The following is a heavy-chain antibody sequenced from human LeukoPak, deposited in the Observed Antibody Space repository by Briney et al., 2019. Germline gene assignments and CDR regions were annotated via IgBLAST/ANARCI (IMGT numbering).Heavy chain of an antibody. Sequence: PSETLSLTCTVTGGSFSTYYWSWIRQTPGKGLEWIGHFYYSGSTTYNPSLKSRVTISVDTSRDQFSLKLTSVSAADTAVCYRARGQGGNYYLNYFDYWGQGALVTVSS. CDR2: FYYSGST. V-gene: IGHV4-59*01. J-gene: IGHJ4*02. D-gene: IGHD1-26*01. CDR3: ARGQGGNYYLNYFDY. CDR1: GGSFSTYY.